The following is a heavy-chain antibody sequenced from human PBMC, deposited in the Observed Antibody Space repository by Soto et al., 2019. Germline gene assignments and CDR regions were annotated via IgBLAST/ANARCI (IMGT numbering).Heavy chain of an antibody. CDR3: ASQAKDVDYESAFDI. Sequence: ASVKVSCKTSGHTLTSYDVNRVRQAPGQGLEWMGWMNPNSGNTGYAQKFQGRVTMTRNTSISTAYMELSSLRSEATAVYYCASQAKDVDYESAFDIWGQGTMVTVSS. J-gene: IGHJ3*02. CDR2: MNPNSGNT. CDR1: GHTLTSYD. D-gene: IGHD4-17*01. V-gene: IGHV1-8*01.